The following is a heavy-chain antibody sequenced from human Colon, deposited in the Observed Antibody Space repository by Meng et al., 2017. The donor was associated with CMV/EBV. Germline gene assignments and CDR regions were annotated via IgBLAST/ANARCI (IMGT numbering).Heavy chain of an antibody. V-gene: IGHV3-30*02. D-gene: IGHD3-3*01. CDR3: AKDFWIDYHTGY. J-gene: IGHJ4*02. Sequence: GGSLRLSCAASGFTFSTFAMHWVRQAPGKGLEWVASIQSDGGEKHYGDSVKGRFTISKDNSKNTLYLQMNSLRTDDTAIYYCAKDFWIDYHTGYWGQGTVVTVSS. CDR1: GFTFSTFA. CDR2: IQSDGGEK.